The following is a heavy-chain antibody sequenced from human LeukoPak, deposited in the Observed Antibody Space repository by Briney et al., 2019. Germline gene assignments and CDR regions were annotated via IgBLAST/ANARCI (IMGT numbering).Heavy chain of an antibody. CDR3: ARRFLGVEFDY. Sequence: PSETLSLTCTVSGASITSYYWGWIRQPPVKGLEWNGSITNSGSTNYNPSLKSRVTISLDTSKNQFSLKLSSVTAADTAVYYCARRFLGVEFDYWGQGTLVTVSS. V-gene: IGHV4-59*01. CDR2: ITNSGST. J-gene: IGHJ4*02. D-gene: IGHD3-3*01. CDR1: GASITSYY.